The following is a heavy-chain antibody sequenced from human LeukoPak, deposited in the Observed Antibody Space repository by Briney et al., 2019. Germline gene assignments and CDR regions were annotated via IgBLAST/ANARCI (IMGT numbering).Heavy chain of an antibody. J-gene: IGHJ3*02. CDR2: ISSSSSTI. V-gene: IGHV3-11*04. D-gene: IGHD3-10*01. CDR3: ARDPGDYYGSGSSDAFDI. CDR1: GFTFSDYF. Sequence: GGSLRLSCAASGFTFSDYFMSWIRQAPGKGLEWVSYISSSSSTIYYADSVKGRFTISRDNSKNTLYLQMNSLRAEDTAVYYCARDPGDYYGSGSSDAFDIWGQGTMVTVSS.